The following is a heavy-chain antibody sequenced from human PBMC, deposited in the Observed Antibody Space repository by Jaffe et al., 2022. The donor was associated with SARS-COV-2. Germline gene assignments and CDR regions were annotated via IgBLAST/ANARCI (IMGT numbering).Heavy chain of an antibody. CDR1: GFTFDDYA. V-gene: IGHV3-9*01. CDR2: ISWNSGSI. D-gene: IGHD6-6*01. J-gene: IGHJ4*02. Sequence: EVQLVESGGGLVQPGRSLRLSCAASGFTFDDYAMHWVRQAPGKGLEWVSGISWNSGSIGYADSVKGRFTISRDNAKNSLYLQMNSLRAEDTALYYCAKDTAGRRSSSSPLDYWGQGTLVTVSS. CDR3: AKDTAGRRSSSSPLDY.